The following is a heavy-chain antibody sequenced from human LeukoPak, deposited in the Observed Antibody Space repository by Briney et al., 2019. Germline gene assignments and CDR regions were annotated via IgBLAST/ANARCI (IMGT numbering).Heavy chain of an antibody. CDR2: IYYSGST. J-gene: IGHJ3*02. D-gene: IGHD3-22*01. CDR3: ARRSYYYDSSGYYIGAFDI. V-gene: IGHV4-59*08. CDR1: GGSISSYY. Sequence: SETLSLTCTVSGGSISSYYWSWIRQPPGKGLEWIGYIYYSGSTNYNPSLKSRVTISVDTSKNQFSLKLSSVTAADTTVYYCARRSYYYDSSGYYIGAFDIWGQGTMVTVSS.